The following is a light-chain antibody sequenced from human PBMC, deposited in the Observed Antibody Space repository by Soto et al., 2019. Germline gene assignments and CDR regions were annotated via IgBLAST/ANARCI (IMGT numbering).Light chain of an antibody. V-gene: IGKV1-39*01. CDR2: SAS. CDR1: ETVTDY. Sequence: DIQMTQSPSSLSASVGDRVTITCRAGETVTDYLNWYQHKPGKAPKLLIYSASTLQTGVPSRFSGSGSGTDFTLTISSLQPDDFATYYCQQYHSYSPTFGQGTKVDIK. CDR3: QQYHSYSPT. J-gene: IGKJ1*01.